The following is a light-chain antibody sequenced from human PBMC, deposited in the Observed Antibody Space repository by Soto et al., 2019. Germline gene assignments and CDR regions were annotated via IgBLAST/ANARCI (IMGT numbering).Light chain of an antibody. CDR1: SSDVGNYNL. CDR2: EGS. Sequence: QSALTQPASVSGSPGQSITISCTGTSSDVGNYNLVSWYQQHPGKAPKLMIYEGSKRPSGVSNRFSGSKSGNTASLTISGVQAEDEADYYCCSYAGSTTFVSGGGTKLTVL. V-gene: IGLV2-23*03. CDR3: CSYAGSTTFV. J-gene: IGLJ3*02.